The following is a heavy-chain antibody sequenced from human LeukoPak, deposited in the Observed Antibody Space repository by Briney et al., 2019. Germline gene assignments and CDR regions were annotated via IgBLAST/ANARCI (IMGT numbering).Heavy chain of an antibody. D-gene: IGHD4-17*01. Sequence: WTWVRQSPGKGLEWIGEIYHRGSTYYNPSLKSRVTISVDTSKNQFSLKLSSVTAADTAVYYCARLPTVTFFDYWGQGTLVTVSS. V-gene: IGHV4-4*02. J-gene: IGHJ4*02. CDR2: IYHRGST. CDR3: ARLPTVTFFDY.